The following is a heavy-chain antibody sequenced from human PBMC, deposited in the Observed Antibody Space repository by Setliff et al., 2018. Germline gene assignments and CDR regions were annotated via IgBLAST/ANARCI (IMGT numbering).Heavy chain of an antibody. CDR3: ARLQFYSSGWYRDDY. Sequence: PGGSLRLSCAASGFTFNTYNFNWVRQAPGKGLEWVSSIRSSTTYIKYADSVKGRFTISRDNAKNSLYLQMNSLRAEDTAVYYCARLQFYSSGWYRDDYWGQGTLVTSPQ. CDR1: GFTFNTYN. V-gene: IGHV3-21*01. J-gene: IGHJ4*02. D-gene: IGHD6-19*01. CDR2: IRSSTTYI.